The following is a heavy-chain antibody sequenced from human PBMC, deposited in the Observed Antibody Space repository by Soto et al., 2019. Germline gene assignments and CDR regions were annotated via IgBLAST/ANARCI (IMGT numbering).Heavy chain of an antibody. V-gene: IGHV1-2*02. CDR3: AASRGYCSTTNCYNTPFEY. J-gene: IGHJ4*02. CDR2: INPNSGGT. CDR1: RYSFTCYY. D-gene: IGHD2-2*02. Sequence: ASVKDCVSAFRYSFTCYYMHWVRQAPGQGLEWMGWINPNSGGTNYAQKFQGRVTLTRDTSISTAYMELSRLRSDDTAVYFCAASRGYCSTTNCYNTPFEYWGQGTLVTVSS.